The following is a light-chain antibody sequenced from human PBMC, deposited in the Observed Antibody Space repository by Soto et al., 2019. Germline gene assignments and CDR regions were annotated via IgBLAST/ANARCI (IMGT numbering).Light chain of an antibody. CDR3: QQYGSSPRT. V-gene: IGKV3-20*01. CDR1: QSVGSIY. CDR2: GAS. J-gene: IGKJ1*01. Sequence: DIVLTQSPGTLSLSPGERATLSCRASQSVGSIYLAWYQQKPGQAPRLLIHGASNRASGIPDRFSGSGSGTDFPLTISRQEPEDFAVYYCQQYGSSPRTFGQGTKVEIK.